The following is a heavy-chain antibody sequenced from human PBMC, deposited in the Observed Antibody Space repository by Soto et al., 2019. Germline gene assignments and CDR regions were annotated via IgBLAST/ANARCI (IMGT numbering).Heavy chain of an antibody. V-gene: IGHV3-23*01. J-gene: IGHJ4*02. D-gene: IGHD4-4*01. CDR3: AKDRDDYRNYVFDY. CDR2: SSGSGSGGST. Sequence: EVQLLESGGGLVQPGGSLRLSCAASGFTFTNYAMTCFRQAPGKGLEWVSISSGSGSGGSTNYADSVKGRFTIARDNSKHTLYLQMNSLSLEDTAVYYCAKDRDDYRNYVFDYWGQGTLVTVSS. CDR1: GFTFTNYA.